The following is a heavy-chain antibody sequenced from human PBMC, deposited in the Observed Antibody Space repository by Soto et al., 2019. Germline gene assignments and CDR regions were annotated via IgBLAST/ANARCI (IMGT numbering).Heavy chain of an antibody. Sequence: GGSLRLSCAASGFSFSTSAMMWVRQAPGRGLEWVSTIGDDGAGTYYADSVKGRFAISRDNSKNTVYLQMNSLRADDTAVYYCAKDYVSSGDCWGQGTLVTVSS. J-gene: IGHJ4*02. CDR2: IGDDGAGT. V-gene: IGHV3-23*01. CDR3: AKDYVSSGDC. D-gene: IGHD3-22*01. CDR1: GFSFSTSA.